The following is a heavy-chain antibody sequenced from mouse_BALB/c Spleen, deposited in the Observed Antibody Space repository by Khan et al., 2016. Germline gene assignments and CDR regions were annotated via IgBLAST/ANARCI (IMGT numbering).Heavy chain of an antibody. Sequence: EVKLEVSGGGLVQPGGSMKLSCVASGFTFSNYWMNWVRQSPEKGLEWVAEIRLKSNNYATHYAESVKGRFTISRDDSKSSVYLQMNNLRAEDTGIYYCTKLDHYYAMDYWGQGTSVTVSS. V-gene: IGHV6-6*02. CDR3: TKLDHYYAMDY. CDR2: IRLKSNNYAT. CDR1: GFTFSNYW. J-gene: IGHJ4*01.